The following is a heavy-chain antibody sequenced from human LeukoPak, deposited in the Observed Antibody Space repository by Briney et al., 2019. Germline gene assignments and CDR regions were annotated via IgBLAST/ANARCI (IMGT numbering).Heavy chain of an antibody. CDR1: GFTFSNAW. J-gene: IGHJ4*02. Sequence: GGSLRLSCAASGFTFSNAWMNWARQAPGKGLEWVGRIKSKTDGGTTDYAAPVKGRFTISRDDSKNTLYLQMNSLKTEDTAVYYCTTARYYYDSSGYYYFDYWGQGTLVTVSS. V-gene: IGHV3-15*07. CDR3: TTARYYYDSSGYYYFDY. D-gene: IGHD3-22*01. CDR2: IKSKTDGGTT.